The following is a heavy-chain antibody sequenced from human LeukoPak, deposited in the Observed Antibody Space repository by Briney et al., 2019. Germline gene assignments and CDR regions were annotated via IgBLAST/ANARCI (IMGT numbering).Heavy chain of an antibody. J-gene: IGHJ6*02. D-gene: IGHD3-10*01. CDR1: GGSITTYS. CDR3: AKGGYYYGSGRNYGLDV. V-gene: IGHV4-59*01. Sequence: SETLSLTCSVSGGSITTYSWSWIRQAPGKGLEWIGYIHHSGSTNYYPSLESRVTISVDTSKNQFSLKLTSVTTADTAVYYCAKGGYYYGSGRNYGLDVWGQGTTVTVSS. CDR2: IHHSGST.